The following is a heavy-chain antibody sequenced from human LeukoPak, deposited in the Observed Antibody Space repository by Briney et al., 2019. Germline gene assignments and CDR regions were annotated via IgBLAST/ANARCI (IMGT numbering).Heavy chain of an antibody. CDR2: IYSGGST. V-gene: IGHV3-53*01. Sequence: GGSLRLSCAASGFTVSSNYMSWVRQAPGKGLEWVSIIYSGGSTYYADSVKGRFTISRDNSKNTLYLQMNSLRAEDTAVYYCAKGGSLYYFDYWGPGTLVTVSS. CDR3: AKGGSLYYFDY. J-gene: IGHJ4*02. CDR1: GFTVSSNY. D-gene: IGHD1-26*01.